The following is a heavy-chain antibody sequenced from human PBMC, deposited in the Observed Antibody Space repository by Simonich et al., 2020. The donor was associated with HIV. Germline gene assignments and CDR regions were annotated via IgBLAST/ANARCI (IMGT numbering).Heavy chain of an antibody. Sequence: QVQLVESGGGVVQPGRSLRLSCAASGFTFSSYAMHWVRQAPGKGLEVVAVISYDGSNKYYADSVKGRFTISRDNSKTTLYMQMNSLRAEDTAVYYCASGGSISSVWADDYWGQGTLVTVSS. CDR3: ASGGSISSVWADDY. V-gene: IGHV3-30*07. D-gene: IGHD3-16*01. J-gene: IGHJ4*02. CDR1: GFTFSSYA. CDR2: ISYDGSNK.